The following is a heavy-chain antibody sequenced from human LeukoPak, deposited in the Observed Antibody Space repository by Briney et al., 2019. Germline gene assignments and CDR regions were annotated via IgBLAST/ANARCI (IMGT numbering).Heavy chain of an antibody. CDR2: IYPGDSDT. J-gene: IGHJ6*03. D-gene: IGHD6-19*01. Sequence: GESLKISCKGSGYSFTRYWIGWVRQMPGKRLEWMGIIYPGDSDTRYSPSFQGQVTISADKSISTAYLQWSSLKASDTAMYYCARRIAVAGTYYYYYYMDVWGKGTTVTVSS. CDR3: ARRIAVAGTYYYYYYMDV. V-gene: IGHV5-51*01. CDR1: GYSFTRYW.